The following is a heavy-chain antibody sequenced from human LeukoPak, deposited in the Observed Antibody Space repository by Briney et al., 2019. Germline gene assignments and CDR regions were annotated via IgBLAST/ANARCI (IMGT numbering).Heavy chain of an antibody. Sequence: GGSLRLSCAASGFTFSTYPMNWVRQAPGKGLEWISHIRGSGTTDYADSVKGRFTISRDNAKNSLYLQLSSLRAEDTAVYYCAKQPTIAARPWFDYWGQGTLVTVSS. D-gene: IGHD6-6*01. CDR2: IRGSGTT. J-gene: IGHJ4*02. CDR3: AKQPTIAARPWFDY. V-gene: IGHV3-48*01. CDR1: GFTFSTYP.